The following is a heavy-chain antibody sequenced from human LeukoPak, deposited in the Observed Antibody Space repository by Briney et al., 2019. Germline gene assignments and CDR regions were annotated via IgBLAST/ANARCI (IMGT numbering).Heavy chain of an antibody. CDR2: IHYSGNT. V-gene: IGHV4-59*01. CDR1: GGSISSYY. J-gene: IGHJ3*02. CDR3: ASERQTATPGAFDI. Sequence: SETLSLTCTVYGGSISSYYWSWIRQPPGKGLEWIGYIHYSGNTNHNPSLKSRVTISVDTSRNQFSLKLNSVTAADTAVYYCASERQTATPGAFDIWGQGTMVTVSS. D-gene: IGHD1-1*01.